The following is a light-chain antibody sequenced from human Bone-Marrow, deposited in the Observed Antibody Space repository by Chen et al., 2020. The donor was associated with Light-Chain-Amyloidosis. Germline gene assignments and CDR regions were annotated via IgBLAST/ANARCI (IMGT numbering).Light chain of an antibody. V-gene: IGLV8-61*01. CDR2: STN. CDR1: SGSVSTNYY. J-gene: IGLJ3*02. Sequence: QTVVTQEPSFSVSPGGTVTLTCGLSSGSVSTNYYPAWYQQTPGQAPRTLIYSTNTRSSGVPDRFSGSILGNKAALTITGAQAEDESDYYCVLYVGSGMWVFGGGTKLTVL. CDR3: VLYVGSGMWV.